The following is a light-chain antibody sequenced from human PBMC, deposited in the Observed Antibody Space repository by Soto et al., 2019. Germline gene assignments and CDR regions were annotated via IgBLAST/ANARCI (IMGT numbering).Light chain of an antibody. J-gene: IGKJ1*01. CDR2: GAS. CDR1: QSVSTN. V-gene: IGKV3D-15*01. CDR3: QQYSNWPPWT. Sequence: IVMTQSPATLSVSPGQRATLSCRASQSVSTNLDWYQQKPGQAPRLLIYGASTRATGSPARFSGSGSGTEFTLTISGLQSDDFAVYYCQQYSNWPPWTFGQGTRVDFK.